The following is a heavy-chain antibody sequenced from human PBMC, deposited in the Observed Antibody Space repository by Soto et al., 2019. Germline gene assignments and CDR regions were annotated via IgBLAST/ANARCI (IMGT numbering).Heavy chain of an antibody. CDR1: GFTFIDYA. J-gene: IGHJ4*02. D-gene: IGHD1-1*01. CDR2: ISGGGGTT. V-gene: IGHV3-23*01. Sequence: EVQLLESGGGLVQPGGSLRLSCTASGFTFIDYAMSWVRQAPGKRLEWVSLISGGGGTTQYADSVKGRFTISRDNSKNTVYLQMNSLRVEATAVYFCAKALSHDSPFDYWGQGTLVTVSS. CDR3: AKALSHDSPFDY.